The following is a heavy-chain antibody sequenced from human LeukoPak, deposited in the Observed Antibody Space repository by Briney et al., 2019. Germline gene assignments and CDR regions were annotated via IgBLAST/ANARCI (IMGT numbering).Heavy chain of an antibody. CDR1: GGSFSGYY. V-gene: IGHV4-34*01. CDR3: ARGGLQLWPFDY. Sequence: PSETLSLTCAVYGGSFSGYYWSWIRQPPGKGLEWIGEINHSGSTNYNPSLKSRVTISVDTSKNQSSLKLSSVTAADTAVYYCARGGLQLWPFDYWGQGTLVTVSS. J-gene: IGHJ4*02. CDR2: INHSGST. D-gene: IGHD5-18*01.